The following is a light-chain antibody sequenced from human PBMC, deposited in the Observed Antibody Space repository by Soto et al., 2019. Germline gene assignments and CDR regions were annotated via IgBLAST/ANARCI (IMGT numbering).Light chain of an antibody. J-gene: IGLJ3*02. Sequence: QSVLTQPPSVSAAPGQTVTISCSGSSSNIGSNFVSWYQQLPGTAPKLLVYDSNKRPSGIPDRFSGSKSGTSATLGITGLQTGDEADYYCGTWDSSLSAWVFGGGTKLTVL. CDR2: DSN. CDR1: SSNIGSNF. CDR3: GTWDSSLSAWV. V-gene: IGLV1-51*01.